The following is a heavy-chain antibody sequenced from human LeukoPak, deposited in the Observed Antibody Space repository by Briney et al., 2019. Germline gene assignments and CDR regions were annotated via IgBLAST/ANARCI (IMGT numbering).Heavy chain of an antibody. Sequence: SVKVSCKASGGTFSNYAINWVRQAPGQGLEWMGGIIPFYGAINYAQKFQGRVSITADESTSTAYMELSSLRSEDTAVYYCARYPSYSGYSASDYWGQGTLVTVSS. CDR2: IIPFYGAI. J-gene: IGHJ4*02. CDR1: GGTFSNYA. D-gene: IGHD5-12*01. CDR3: ARYPSYSGYSASDY. V-gene: IGHV1-69*13.